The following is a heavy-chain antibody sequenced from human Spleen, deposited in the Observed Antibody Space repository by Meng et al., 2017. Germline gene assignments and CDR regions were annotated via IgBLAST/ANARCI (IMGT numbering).Heavy chain of an antibody. Sequence: GGSLRLSCAASGFTFSSYEMNWVRQAPGKGLEWVSYISSSGSTIYYADSVKGRFTISRDNAKNSLYLQMNSLRAEDTAVYYCARDETDGGVDYWGQGTLVTVSS. V-gene: IGHV3-48*03. CDR1: GFTFSSYE. D-gene: IGHD4-23*01. CDR2: ISSSGSTI. CDR3: ARDETDGGVDY. J-gene: IGHJ4*02.